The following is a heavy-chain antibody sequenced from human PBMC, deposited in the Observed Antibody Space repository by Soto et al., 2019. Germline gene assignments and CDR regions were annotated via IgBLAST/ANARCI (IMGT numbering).Heavy chain of an antibody. J-gene: IGHJ4*02. CDR2: IRSKAYGGAE. CDR1: GFTFGDYG. Sequence: GGSLRLSCTASGFTFGDYGVSWFLQAPGKGLEWVGFIRSKAYGGAEDYAASVTGRFTISRDDSRSIAYLQMNSLKTEDTAVYYCTKIYGSGTYLPDYWGQGTLVTAPQ. CDR3: TKIYGSGTYLPDY. D-gene: IGHD3-10*01. V-gene: IGHV3-49*03.